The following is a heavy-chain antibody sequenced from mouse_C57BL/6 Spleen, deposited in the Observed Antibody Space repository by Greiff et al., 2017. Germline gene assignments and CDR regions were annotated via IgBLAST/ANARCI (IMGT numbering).Heavy chain of an antibody. J-gene: IGHJ2*01. CDR3: ARFITTVVGLDY. D-gene: IGHD1-1*01. Sequence: VQLQQPGTELVKPGASVKLSCKASGYTFTSYWMHWVKQRPGQGLEWIGNINPSNGGTNYNEKFKSKATLTVDKSSRTAYMQLSSLTSEDSAVYYCARFITTVVGLDYWGQGTTLTVSS. CDR2: INPSNGGT. V-gene: IGHV1-53*01. CDR1: GYTFTSYW.